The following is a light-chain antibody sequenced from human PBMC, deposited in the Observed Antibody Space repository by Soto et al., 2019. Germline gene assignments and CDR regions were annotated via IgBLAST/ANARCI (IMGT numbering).Light chain of an antibody. Sequence: QSVLTQPPSVSGAPRQRVTISCSGSSSNIGSNAVNWYQQFPGEAPKLLIYYDDLVASGVSARFSGSKSGTSASLAISGLQSEDEADYYCAAWDDSTKSHVFGTGTKLTVL. CDR3: AAWDDSTKSHV. CDR2: YDD. J-gene: IGLJ1*01. CDR1: SSNIGSNA. V-gene: IGLV1-36*01.